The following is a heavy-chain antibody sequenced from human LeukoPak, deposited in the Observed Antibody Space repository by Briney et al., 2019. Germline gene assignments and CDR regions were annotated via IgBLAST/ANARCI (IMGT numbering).Heavy chain of an antibody. CDR1: GFTFGDYA. Sequence: GGSLRLSCTASGFTFGDYAMTWVRQAPGKGLEWVGFIRSKIYGGTPEYAASVKGRFTISRDDSKGIAYLQMDSLKAEDTAVYYCTRDQTPYYWGQGTLVTVSS. V-gene: IGHV3-49*04. CDR3: TRDQTPYY. CDR2: IRSKIYGGTP. J-gene: IGHJ4*02.